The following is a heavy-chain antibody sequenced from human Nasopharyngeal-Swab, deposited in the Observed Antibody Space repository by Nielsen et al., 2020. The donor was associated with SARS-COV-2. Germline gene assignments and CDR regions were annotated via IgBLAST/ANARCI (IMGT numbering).Heavy chain of an antibody. V-gene: IGHV4-61*02. Sequence: SQTLSLTCTVSGGSISSGSYFWSWIRQPAGKGLEWIGRIYTSGNTNYNPSLKSRVTISVITSKNHFSLKLNSVTAADTAVYYCARTLRYNWNDYYYYYMDVWGKGTTVTVSS. CDR1: GGSISSGSYF. CDR3: ARTLRYNWNDYYYYYMDV. J-gene: IGHJ6*03. CDR2: IYTSGNT. D-gene: IGHD1-1*01.